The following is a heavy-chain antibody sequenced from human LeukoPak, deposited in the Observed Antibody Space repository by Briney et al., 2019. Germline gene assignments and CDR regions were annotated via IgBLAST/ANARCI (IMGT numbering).Heavy chain of an antibody. CDR3: ARPPTVAGVYYGMDV. D-gene: IGHD6-19*01. CDR1: GYTFTGYY. V-gene: IGHV1-2*06. J-gene: IGHJ6*02. Sequence: ASVTVSCKASGYTFTGYYMHWVRQAPGQGLEWMGRINPNSGGTNYAQKFQGRVTMTRDTSISTAYMELSRLRSDDTAVYYCARPPTVAGVYYGMDVWGQGTTVTVSS. CDR2: INPNSGGT.